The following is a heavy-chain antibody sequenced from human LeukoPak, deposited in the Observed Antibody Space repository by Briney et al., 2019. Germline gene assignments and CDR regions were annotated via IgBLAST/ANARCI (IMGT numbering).Heavy chain of an antibody. V-gene: IGHV4-34*01. Sequence: SETLSLTCAVYGGSFSGYYWSWIRQPPGKGLEWIGEINHSGSTNYNPSLKSRVTISVDTSKNQFSLKLSSVTAADTAVYYCARGPRPTYYYDGSGYFGYWGQGTLVTVSS. CDR2: INHSGST. D-gene: IGHD3-22*01. CDR3: ARGPRPTYYYDGSGYFGY. CDR1: GGSFSGYY. J-gene: IGHJ4*02.